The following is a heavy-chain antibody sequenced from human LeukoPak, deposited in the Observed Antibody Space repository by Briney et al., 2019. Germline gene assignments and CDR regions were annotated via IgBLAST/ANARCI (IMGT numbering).Heavy chain of an antibody. J-gene: IGHJ4*02. D-gene: IGHD1-1*01. V-gene: IGHV1-2*02. CDR3: ARDWNDSIDY. CDR2: ISPNSGGT. Sequence: ASVKVSCKASRDTFNDYYMHWVRQVPGQGLEWMGWISPNSGGTNYAHKFRGRVTMTRDTSISTAYMELTRLRSDDTAVYYCARDWNDSIDYWGQGTLVTVSS. CDR1: RDTFNDYY.